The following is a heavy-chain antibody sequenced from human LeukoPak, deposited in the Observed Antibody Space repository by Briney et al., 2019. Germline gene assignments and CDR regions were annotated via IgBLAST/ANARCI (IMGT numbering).Heavy chain of an antibody. CDR3: ARGAIYGDFTTYDY. J-gene: IGHJ4*02. CDR1: GVSISSSNSY. D-gene: IGHD4-17*01. Sequence: PSETLSLTCTVSGVSISSSNSYWGWIRQPPGKGLEWIGSIYHSGSTYYNPSLKSRVTISVDTSKNQFSLKLSSVTATDTAVYYCARGAIYGDFTTYDYWGQGTLVTVSS. CDR2: IYHSGST. V-gene: IGHV4-39*07.